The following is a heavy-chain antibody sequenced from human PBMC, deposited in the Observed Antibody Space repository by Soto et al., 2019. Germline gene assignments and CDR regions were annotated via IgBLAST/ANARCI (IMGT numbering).Heavy chain of an antibody. V-gene: IGHV3-30*18. CDR2: ISYDGSKK. Sequence: GGYLRLSCSASGFTFNTYGMPWVRQAPGKGLEWVAVISYDGSKKYYADSVKGRFTISRDNSKNTLYLQMNSLRTEDTAMYYCAKDFCGGCSYPFDYRGQSTQGTGSS. D-gene: IGHD1-26*01. CDR1: GFTFNTYG. CDR3: AKDFCGGCSYPFDY. J-gene: IGHJ4*02.